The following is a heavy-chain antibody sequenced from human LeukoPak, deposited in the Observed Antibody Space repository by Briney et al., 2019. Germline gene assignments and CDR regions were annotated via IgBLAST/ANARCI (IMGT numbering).Heavy chain of an antibody. J-gene: IGHJ4*02. CDR2: ISGYSGNT. V-gene: IGHV1-18*01. CDR3: ARVLVGRTTTAFDY. D-gene: IGHD1-26*01. CDR1: GGTFSSYD. Sequence: ASVKVSCKASGGTFSSYDITWVRQAPRQGLEWMGWISGYSGNTNYAQKFQDRVTMTTDTSTSTAYMELRSLGSDDTAVYYCARVLVGRTTTAFDYWGQGTLVTVSS.